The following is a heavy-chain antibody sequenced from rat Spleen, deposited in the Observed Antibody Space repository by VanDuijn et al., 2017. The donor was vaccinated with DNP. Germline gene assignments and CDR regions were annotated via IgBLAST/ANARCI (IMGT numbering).Heavy chain of an antibody. CDR2: ISYDGTRT. V-gene: IGHV5-7*01. J-gene: IGHJ1*01. D-gene: IGHD1-11*01. Sequence: EVQLVESGGGLVQPGRSLKLSCVASGFTFSDYNMAWVRQAPKKGLEWVATISYDGTRTYYRASVKGRFTISRDNAKSTLYLQMNSLRSEDTATYYRARVQEGGTIWYFDFWGPGTMATVSS. CDR1: GFTFSDYN. CDR3: ARVQEGGTIWYFDF.